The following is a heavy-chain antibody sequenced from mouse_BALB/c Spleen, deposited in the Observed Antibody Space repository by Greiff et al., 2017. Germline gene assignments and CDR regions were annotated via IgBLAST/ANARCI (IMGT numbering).Heavy chain of an antibody. J-gene: IGHJ2*01. CDR3: AKIITTVEDY. CDR2: INPSTGYT. V-gene: IGHV1-7*01. CDR1: GYTFTSYW. D-gene: IGHD1-1*01. Sequence: VKLMESGAELAKPGASVKMSCKASGYTFTSYWMHWVKQRPGQGLEWIGYINPSTGYTEYNQKFKDKATLTADKSSSTAYMQLSSLTSEDSAVYYCAKIITTVEDYWGQGTTLTVSS.